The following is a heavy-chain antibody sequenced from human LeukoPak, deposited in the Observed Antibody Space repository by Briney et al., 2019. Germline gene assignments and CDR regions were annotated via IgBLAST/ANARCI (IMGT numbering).Heavy chain of an antibody. CDR1: GGSIGSYY. Sequence: SETLSLTCTVSGGSIGSYYWSWIRQPPGKGLEWIGYIYYSGSTNYNPSLKSRVTISVDTSKNQFSLKLSSVTAADTAVYYCARPVLVATALTHGYWYFDLWGRGTLVTVSS. CDR2: IYYSGST. D-gene: IGHD2-21*01. CDR3: ARPVLVATALTHGYWYFDL. V-gene: IGHV4-59*08. J-gene: IGHJ2*01.